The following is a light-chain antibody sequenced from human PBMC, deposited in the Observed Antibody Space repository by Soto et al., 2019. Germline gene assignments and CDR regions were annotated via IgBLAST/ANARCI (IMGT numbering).Light chain of an antibody. CDR2: GAS. V-gene: IGKV3-15*01. J-gene: IGKJ5*01. CDR3: QQYNNWPIT. Sequence: IVLKQSPVTLSLTPGESATLSCRASQSIGSNYLAWYQQKPGKAPRLLIYGASKRATGIPDRFSGSGSGAEFTLTISSLQSEDFAVYYCQQYNNWPITFGQGTRLEI. CDR1: QSIGSN.